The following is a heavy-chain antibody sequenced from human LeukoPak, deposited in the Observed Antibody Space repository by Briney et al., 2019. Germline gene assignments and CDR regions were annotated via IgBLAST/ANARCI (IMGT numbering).Heavy chain of an antibody. D-gene: IGHD2-21*02. CDR3: AKDSAYCGGDCYSQDAFDI. CDR1: GFPFCSYA. Sequence: GGSLRLFCAASGFPFCSYAMSWVRQAPGKGLEWVSAISGSGGSTYYADSVKGRFTISRDNSKNTLYLQMNSLRAEDTDVYYCAKDSAYCGGDCYSQDAFDIWGQGTMVTVSS. V-gene: IGHV3-23*01. CDR2: ISGSGGST. J-gene: IGHJ3*02.